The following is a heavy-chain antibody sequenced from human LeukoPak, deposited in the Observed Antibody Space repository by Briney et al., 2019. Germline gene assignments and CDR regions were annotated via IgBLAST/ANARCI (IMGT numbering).Heavy chain of an antibody. V-gene: IGHV3-23*01. Sequence: GESPRLSCAASGFTFSNYAMSWVRQAPGKGLEWVSSISTSGASTYYADSVKGRFTLSRDNSKNTLSLQVNSLRAEDTAVYYCAKYSSWDPYYGAFDIWGQGTMVTVSS. D-gene: IGHD3-10*01. CDR2: ISTSGAST. CDR3: AKYSSWDPYYGAFDI. CDR1: GFTFSNYA. J-gene: IGHJ3*02.